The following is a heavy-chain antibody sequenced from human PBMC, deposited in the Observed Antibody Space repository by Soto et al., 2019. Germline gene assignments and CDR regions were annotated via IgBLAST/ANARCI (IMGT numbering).Heavy chain of an antibody. CDR1: GGSFSGYY. CDR3: ARGRITMVRGVNPSNWFDP. Sequence: QVQLQQWGAGLLKPSETLSLTCAVYGGSFSGYYWSWNRQPPGKGPEWIGEINYSVSTNYNPSLNSRVTISVYTSKNQFSLKLSSVTAADTAVYYCARGRITMVRGVNPSNWFDPWGQGTLVTVSS. V-gene: IGHV4-34*01. J-gene: IGHJ5*02. CDR2: INYSVST. D-gene: IGHD3-10*01.